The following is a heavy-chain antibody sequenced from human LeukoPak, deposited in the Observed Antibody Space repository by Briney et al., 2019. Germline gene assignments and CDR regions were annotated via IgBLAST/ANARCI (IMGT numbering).Heavy chain of an antibody. D-gene: IGHD3-10*01. V-gene: IGHV4-59*12. CDR3: ARSAKIVRGVDYMDV. Sequence: SETLSLTCTVSGGSISSYYWSWIRQPPGKGLEWIGYIYYSGSTNYNPSLKSRVTISVDTSKNQFSLKLSSVTAADTAVYYCARSAKIVRGVDYMDVWGKGTTVTVSS. J-gene: IGHJ6*03. CDR2: IYYSGST. CDR1: GGSISSYY.